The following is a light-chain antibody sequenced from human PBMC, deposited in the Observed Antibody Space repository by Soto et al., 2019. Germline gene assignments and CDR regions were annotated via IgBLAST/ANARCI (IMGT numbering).Light chain of an antibody. CDR1: QSVSSN. J-gene: IGKJ4*01. Sequence: EIGLTQSPGTLSLSPGERATLSCRASQSVSSNLAWYQQKPGQAPRLLIYGASSRATGIPDRFSGSGSGTDFTLTISRLEPEDFAVYYCQQYGSSPLTFGGGTKWIS. CDR2: GAS. CDR3: QQYGSSPLT. V-gene: IGKV3-20*01.